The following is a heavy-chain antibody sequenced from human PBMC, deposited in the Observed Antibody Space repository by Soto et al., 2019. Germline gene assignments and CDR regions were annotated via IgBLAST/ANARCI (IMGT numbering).Heavy chain of an antibody. CDR1: GFTFSNAW. Sequence: GGSLRLSCSASGFTFSNAWMIWVRRAPGKGLEWVGRIKRISDGGTTDYAAPVKGRFTISRDDSANTLYLQMNSLKTEDTAVYFCAVNDYLDYWGQGALVTVSS. J-gene: IGHJ4*02. CDR2: IKRISDGGTT. CDR3: AVNDYLDY. V-gene: IGHV3-15*01.